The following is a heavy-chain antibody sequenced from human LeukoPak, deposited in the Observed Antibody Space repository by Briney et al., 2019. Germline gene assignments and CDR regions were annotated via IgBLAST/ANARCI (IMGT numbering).Heavy chain of an antibody. Sequence: PSDSLSPTCTVSCRSMSIHCWGWTRHPRGRGRGWLGYIYYSGNTNYNPSLKSRVAISVDTSKNQFSLKLSCVTAADTAVYYCAGPKFDYWGQGTLVTVSS. CDR3: AGPKFDY. J-gene: IGHJ4*02. CDR2: IYYSGNT. V-gene: IGHV4-59*08. CDR1: CRSMSIHC.